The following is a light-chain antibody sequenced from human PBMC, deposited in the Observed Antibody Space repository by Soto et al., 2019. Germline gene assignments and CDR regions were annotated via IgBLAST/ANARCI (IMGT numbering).Light chain of an antibody. Sequence: IQMTQSPSSLSASVVDRFTSSFQASQDISNYLNWYQQKLGKAPKLLIYDASNLETGVPSRFSGSGSGTDFTFTISSLQPEDIATYYCQQYSHLITFGQGTRLEIK. J-gene: IGKJ5*01. V-gene: IGKV1-33*01. CDR1: QDISNY. CDR2: DAS. CDR3: QQYSHLIT.